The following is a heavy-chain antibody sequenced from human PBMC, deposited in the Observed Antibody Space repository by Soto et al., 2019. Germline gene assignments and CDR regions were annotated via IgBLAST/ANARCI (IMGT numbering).Heavy chain of an antibody. CDR2: ISGYNDNT. CDR3: ARDQPYPPIVVVPAARNNWFDP. Sequence: ASVKVSCKASGYIFTNFGISWVRQAPGQGLEWMGWISGYNDNTNYAQKLQGRVTMTTDTSTSTAYMELRSLRSDDTAVYYCARDQPYPPIVVVPAARNNWFDPWGQGTLVTVSS. V-gene: IGHV1-18*01. CDR1: GYIFTNFG. J-gene: IGHJ5*02. D-gene: IGHD2-2*01.